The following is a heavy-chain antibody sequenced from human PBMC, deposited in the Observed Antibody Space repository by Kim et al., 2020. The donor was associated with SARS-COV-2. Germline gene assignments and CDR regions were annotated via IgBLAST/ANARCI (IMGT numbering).Heavy chain of an antibody. D-gene: IGHD2-2*01. V-gene: IGHV3-11*06. J-gene: IGHJ3*02. Sequence: KGRFTISRDNAKNSLYLQMNSLRAEDTAVYYCARDRYCSSTSCLLDAFDIWGQGTMVTVSS. CDR3: ARDRYCSSTSCLLDAFDI.